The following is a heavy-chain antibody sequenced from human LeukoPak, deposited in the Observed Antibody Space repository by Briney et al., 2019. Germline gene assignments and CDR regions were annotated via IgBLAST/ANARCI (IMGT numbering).Heavy chain of an antibody. D-gene: IGHD6-13*01. J-gene: IGHJ6*02. CDR1: GGSFSGYY. V-gene: IGHV3-11*01. CDR2: ISSSGSTI. Sequence: LSLTCAVYGGSFSGYYWSWIRQAPGKGLEWVSYISSSGSTIYYADSVKGRFTISRDNAKNSLYLQMNSLRAEDTAVYYCARDPYSSSWYSYYYYGMDVWGQGTTVTVSS. CDR3: ARDPYSSSWYSYYYYGMDV.